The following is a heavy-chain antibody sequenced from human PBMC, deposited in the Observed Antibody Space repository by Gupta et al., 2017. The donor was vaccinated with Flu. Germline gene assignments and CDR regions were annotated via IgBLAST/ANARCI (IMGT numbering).Heavy chain of an antibody. CDR1: GYTFTNHG. Sequence: QVQLVQSGAEVRNPGASVKVSCKASGYTFTNHGISWVRQAPGQGLEWMGWISVFNGYTKYAQKCQGRVTMTTDTSTTTAYMELRDLSYDATAVYFCAREAGSGDSGYERIDYWGQGTLVTVSS. V-gene: IGHV1-18*01. J-gene: IGHJ4*02. CDR2: ISVFNGYT. CDR3: AREAGSGDSGYERIDY. D-gene: IGHD5-12*01.